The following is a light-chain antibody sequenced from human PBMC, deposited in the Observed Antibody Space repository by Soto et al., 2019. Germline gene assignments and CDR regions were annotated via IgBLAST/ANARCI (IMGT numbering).Light chain of an antibody. Sequence: EMVMTQSPATLSVSPGGRATLSCRASQSVSANLAWYQQKPGQAPRLLIFGASTRATGIPDTFSGSGSGTDFTLTISRLEPEDFAVYYCQLYGDSPMYTFGQGTKLEIK. V-gene: IGKV3-20*01. CDR1: QSVSAN. J-gene: IGKJ2*01. CDR2: GAS. CDR3: QLYGDSPMYT.